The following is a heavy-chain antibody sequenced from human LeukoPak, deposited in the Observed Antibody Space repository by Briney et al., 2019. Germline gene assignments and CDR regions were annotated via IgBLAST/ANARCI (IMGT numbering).Heavy chain of an antibody. CDR1: GFTFSSYA. CDR3: ARLQLWSYHFDY. CDR2: ISDDGSNK. Sequence: GGSLRLSCAASGFTFSSYAMHWVRQAPGKGLEGVAVISDDGSNKYYADSVKGRFTISRDNSKNTLYLKMNSLRAEDTAVYYCARLQLWSYHFDYGGQGTLVTVSS. D-gene: IGHD5-18*01. J-gene: IGHJ4*02. V-gene: IGHV3-30-3*01.